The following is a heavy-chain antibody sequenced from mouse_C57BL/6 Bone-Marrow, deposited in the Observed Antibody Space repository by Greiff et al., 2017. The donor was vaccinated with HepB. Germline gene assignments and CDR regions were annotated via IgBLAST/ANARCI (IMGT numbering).Heavy chain of an antibody. V-gene: IGHV1-54*01. CDR3: ARTYYYGSSSSRFDY. D-gene: IGHD1-1*01. CDR1: GYAFTNYL. J-gene: IGHJ2*01. Sequence: VKLMESGAELVRPGTSVKVSCKASGYAFTNYLIEWVKQRPGQGLEWIGVINPGSGGTNYNEKFKGKATLTADKSSSTAYMQLSSLTSEDSAVYFCARTYYYGSSSSRFDYWGQGTTLTVSS. CDR2: INPGSGGT.